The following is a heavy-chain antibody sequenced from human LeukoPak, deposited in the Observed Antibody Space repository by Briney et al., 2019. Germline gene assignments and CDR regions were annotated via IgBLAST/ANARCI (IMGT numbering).Heavy chain of an antibody. CDR1: GFIVSNNY. CDR3: ARAGELLCFDY. Sequence: GGSLRLSCVASGFIVSNNYMSWVRQAPGKGLEWVAVIWYDGSNKYYADSVKGRFTISRDNSKNTLYLQMNSLRAEDTAVYYCARAGELLCFDYWGQGTLVTVSS. CDR2: IWYDGSNK. D-gene: IGHD1-26*01. V-gene: IGHV3-33*08. J-gene: IGHJ4*02.